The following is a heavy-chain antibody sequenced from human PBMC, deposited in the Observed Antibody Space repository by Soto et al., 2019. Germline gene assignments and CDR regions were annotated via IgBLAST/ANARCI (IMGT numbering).Heavy chain of an antibody. D-gene: IGHD2-15*01. V-gene: IGHV3-7*01. CDR2: KKEDGSEK. CDR1: GFTFSNNW. J-gene: IGHJ4*02. Sequence: LRLSCAASGFTFSNNWMTWGRQAQGKGLEWVANKKEDGSEKHYVDSVKGRYTISRDNAKNSLYLQMNSLRVEDTAVYFCSRDVVVGAKALNYWGQGALVTVSS. CDR3: SRDVVVGAKALNY.